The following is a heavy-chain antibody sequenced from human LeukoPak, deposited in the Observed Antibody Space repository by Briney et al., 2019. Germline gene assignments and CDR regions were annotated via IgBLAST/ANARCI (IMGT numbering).Heavy chain of an antibody. CDR3: ARRGGSGRAFDY. Sequence: SETLSLTCAVYGGSFSGGTYYWVWIRQPPGKGLVWIGSIYYTGSTYDNPSLKSRVTISVDTSKNQFSLKLSSVTAADTAVYYCARRGGSGRAFDYWGQGTLVTVSS. V-gene: IGHV4-39*01. J-gene: IGHJ4*02. CDR1: GGSFSGGTYY. D-gene: IGHD1-26*01. CDR2: IYYTGST.